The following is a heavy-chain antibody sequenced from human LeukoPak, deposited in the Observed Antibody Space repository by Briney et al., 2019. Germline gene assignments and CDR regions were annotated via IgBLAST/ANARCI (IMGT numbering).Heavy chain of an antibody. CDR1: GYTFTGYY. CDR2: INPNSGGT. D-gene: IGHD4-17*01. Sequence: GASVKVSCKASGYTFTGYYMHWVRQAPGQGLEWMGWINPNSGGTNYAQKFQGRITMTRDTSISTAYMELSRLRSDDTAVYYCARVPYYGHWFDYWGQGTLVTVSS. CDR3: ARVPYYGHWFDY. J-gene: IGHJ4*02. V-gene: IGHV1-2*02.